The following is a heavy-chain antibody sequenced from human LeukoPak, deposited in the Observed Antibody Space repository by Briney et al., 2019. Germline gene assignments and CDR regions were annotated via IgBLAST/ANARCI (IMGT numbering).Heavy chain of an antibody. J-gene: IGHJ4*02. CDR3: ARSPHYDPLTGYGYFDY. Sequence: SETLSLTCAVSGGSISSSNWWSWVRQPPGKGLEWIAYIYYSGSTNYNPSLKSRVTISVDTSKNQFSLKLSSVTAAATAVYYCARSPHYDPLTGYGYFDYWGQGTLVTVSS. V-gene: IGHV4-4*02. CDR1: GGSISSSNW. D-gene: IGHD3-9*01. CDR2: IYYSGST.